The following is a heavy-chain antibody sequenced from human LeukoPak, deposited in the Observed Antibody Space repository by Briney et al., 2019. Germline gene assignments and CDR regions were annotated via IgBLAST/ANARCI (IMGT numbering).Heavy chain of an antibody. V-gene: IGHV4-59*02. Sequence: SETLSLTCTVSGGSVSSYYWSWIRQPPGKGLEWIGYIYYSGSTNYNPSLKSRVTISVDTSKNQFSLKLSSVTAADTAVYYCARDGSYGRNSWFDPWGQGTLVTVSS. CDR2: IYYSGST. D-gene: IGHD1-26*01. CDR3: ARDGSYGRNSWFDP. CDR1: GGSVSSYY. J-gene: IGHJ5*02.